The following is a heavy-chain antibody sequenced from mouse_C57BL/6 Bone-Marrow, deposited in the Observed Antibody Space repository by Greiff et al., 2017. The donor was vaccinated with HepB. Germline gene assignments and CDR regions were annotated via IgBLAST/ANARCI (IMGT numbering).Heavy chain of an antibody. V-gene: IGHV5-6*01. Sequence: VQLKQSGGDLVKPGGSLKLSCAASGFTFSSYGMSWVRQTPDKRLEWVANISSGGSYTYYQDSVKGQFTISGDNANNTLYMQMSSLKSEDTAMYYCARQITTVVASPGFAYWGQGTLVTVSA. J-gene: IGHJ3*01. CDR2: ISSGGSYT. CDR3: ARQITTVVASPGFAY. D-gene: IGHD1-1*01. CDR1: GFTFSSYG.